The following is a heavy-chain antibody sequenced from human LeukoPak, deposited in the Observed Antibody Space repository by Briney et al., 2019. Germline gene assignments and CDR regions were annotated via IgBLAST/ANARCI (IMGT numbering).Heavy chain of an antibody. D-gene: IGHD3-16*01. Sequence: SQTLSLTCTVSGGSISSGDYYWSWVRQPPGKGLEWIGYIYYSGSTSYNPSLKSRLTISVDTSKNQFSLKLSSVTAADTAVYYCALFPGEGDPFDIWGQGTMVTVSS. CDR2: IYYSGST. J-gene: IGHJ3*02. CDR1: GGSISSGDYY. CDR3: ALFPGEGDPFDI. V-gene: IGHV4-30-4*01.